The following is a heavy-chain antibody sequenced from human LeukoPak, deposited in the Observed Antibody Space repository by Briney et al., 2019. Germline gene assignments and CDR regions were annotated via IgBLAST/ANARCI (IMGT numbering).Heavy chain of an antibody. CDR2: ISAYNGNT. CDR1: GYTFTSYG. CDR3: ASSTYSSGQDNWFDP. Sequence: ASVKVSCKASGYTFTSYGISWVRQAPGQGLEWMGWISAYNGNTNYAQKLQGRVTMTTDTSTSTAYMELRSLRSDDTAVYYCASSTYSSGQDNWFDPWGQGTLVTVSS. V-gene: IGHV1-18*01. J-gene: IGHJ5*02. D-gene: IGHD6-19*01.